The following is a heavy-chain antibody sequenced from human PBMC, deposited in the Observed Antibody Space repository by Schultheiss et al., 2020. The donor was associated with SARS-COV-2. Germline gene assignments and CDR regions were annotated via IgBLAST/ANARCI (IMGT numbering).Heavy chain of an antibody. Sequence: GGSLRLSCAASGFTFSNAWMSWVRQAPGKGLEWVSAISGSGGSTYYADSVKGRFTISRDNSKNTLYLQMNSLRAEDTAVYYCAKDPIDERVFDYWGQGTLVTVSS. J-gene: IGHJ4*02. CDR1: GFTFSNAW. D-gene: IGHD1-26*01. CDR2: ISGSGGST. CDR3: AKDPIDERVFDY. V-gene: IGHV3-23*01.